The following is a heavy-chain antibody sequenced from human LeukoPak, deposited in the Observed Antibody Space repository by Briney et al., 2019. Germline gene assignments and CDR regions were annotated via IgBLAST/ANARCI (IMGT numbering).Heavy chain of an antibody. Sequence: GGSLRLSCAASGFTFSNALMSWVRQAPGKGLEWVGRIKSKTDGGTTDYAAPVKGRFTISRDDSKNTLYLQMNSLKTEDTAVYYCTTRYSYGYGYFDYWGQGTLVTVSS. D-gene: IGHD5-18*01. V-gene: IGHV3-15*01. CDR2: IKSKTDGGTT. CDR3: TTRYSYGYGYFDY. J-gene: IGHJ4*02. CDR1: GFTFSNAL.